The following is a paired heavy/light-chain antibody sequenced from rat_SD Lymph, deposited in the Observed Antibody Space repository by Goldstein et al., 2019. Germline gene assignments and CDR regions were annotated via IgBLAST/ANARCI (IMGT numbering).Heavy chain of an antibody. V-gene: IGHV5-54*01. J-gene: IGHJ4*01. Sequence: EVQLVESGEGLVQPGSSMKLSCVASGFTFSNYGMNWIRQAPKKGLEWIALIYYDSSSKYYADSVKGRFTISRDNSKNTLYLEMNSLRSEDTAMYYCAKANSGYGGVMDAWGQGASVTVSS. CDR1: GFTFSNYG. CDR3: AKANSGYGGVMDA. CDR2: IYYDSSSK. D-gene: IGHD4-3*01.
Light chain of an antibody. CDR2: GAS. CDR1: ESVRSS. J-gene: IGKJ5*01. V-gene: IGKV3S5*01. CDR3: QQSRNDPLT. Sequence: DIVLTQSPALAVSLGQRATISCRASESVRSSMHWYQQKSGQQPKLLIYGASNLASGVPARFSGSGSGTDFTFTIDPVEADDIATYYCQQSRNDPLTFGSGTKLEIK.